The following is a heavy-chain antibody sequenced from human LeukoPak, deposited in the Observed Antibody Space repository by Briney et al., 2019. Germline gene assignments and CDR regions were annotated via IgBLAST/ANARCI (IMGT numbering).Heavy chain of an antibody. Sequence: ASVKVSCKASGYTFTGYYMHWVRQAPGQGLEWMGWINPNSGGTNYAQKFQGRVTMTRDTSISTAYLELSRLRSDDTAVYYCAGSRSYGDYMGYWGQGTLVTVSS. D-gene: IGHD4-17*01. CDR2: INPNSGGT. V-gene: IGHV1-2*02. J-gene: IGHJ4*02. CDR3: AGSRSYGDYMGY. CDR1: GYTFTGYY.